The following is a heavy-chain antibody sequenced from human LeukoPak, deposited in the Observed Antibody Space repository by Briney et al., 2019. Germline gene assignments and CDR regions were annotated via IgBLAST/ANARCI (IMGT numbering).Heavy chain of an antibody. D-gene: IGHD4-17*01. Sequence: PSETLSLTCTVSGGSISSSSYYWGWIRQPPGKGLEWIGSIYYSGSTYHNPSLKSRVTISVDTSKNQFSLKLSSVTAADTAVYHCARTPRDTVWFDPWGQGTLVTVSS. CDR1: GGSISSSSYY. V-gene: IGHV4-39*01. J-gene: IGHJ5*02. CDR3: ARTPRDTVWFDP. CDR2: IYYSGST.